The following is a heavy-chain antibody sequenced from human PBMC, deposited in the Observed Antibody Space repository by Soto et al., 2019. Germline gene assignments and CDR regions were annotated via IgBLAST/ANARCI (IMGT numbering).Heavy chain of an antibody. CDR3: ARDTPPTDY. CDR2: ISADNTNT. J-gene: IGHJ4*02. CDR1: GYTFTSYH. Sequence: QVQLVQSGAEVKKPGASVKVSCKTSGYTFTSYHISWVRQAPGQGLEWMGWISADNTNTTYAQKFQGRVTMTTDTLTITAYMELRSLRSDDTAVYYCARDTPPTDYWGQGTLVTVSS. V-gene: IGHV1-18*01.